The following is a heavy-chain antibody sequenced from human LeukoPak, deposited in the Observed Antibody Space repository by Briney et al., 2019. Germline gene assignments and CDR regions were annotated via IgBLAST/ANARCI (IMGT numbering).Heavy chain of an antibody. D-gene: IGHD2-8*01. CDR1: GGSITSTNW. V-gene: IGHV4-4*02. J-gene: IGHJ4*02. CDR3: SRENGAFSPFGY. Sequence: PSETLSLTCGVSGGSITSTNWWRWVRQPPGQGLEWIGEVSLSGLTNYNSTLNSRVIMALDTSKNHLSLNLTSVTAADTAVYFCSRENGAFSPFGYWGQGTLVTVPS. CDR2: VSLSGLT.